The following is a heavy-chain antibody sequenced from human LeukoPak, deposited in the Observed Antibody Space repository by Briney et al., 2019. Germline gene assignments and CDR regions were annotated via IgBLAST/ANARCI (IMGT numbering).Heavy chain of an antibody. V-gene: IGHV3-74*01. CDR2: INSDGSST. CDR1: GFTFSSYW. D-gene: IGHD6-13*01. CDR3: CKQLGFYYYYMDV. Sequence: GGSLRLSCAASGFTFSSYWMHWVRQAPGKGLVWVSRINSDGSSTSYADSVKGRFTISRDNAKNTLYLQMNSLRAEDTAVYYCCKQLGFYYYYMDVWGKGTTVTVSS. J-gene: IGHJ6*03.